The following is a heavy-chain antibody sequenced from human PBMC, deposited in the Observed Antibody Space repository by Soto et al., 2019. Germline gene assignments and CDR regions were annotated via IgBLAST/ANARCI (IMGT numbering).Heavy chain of an antibody. CDR2: LYLGGAP. D-gene: IGHD3-10*01. CDR1: DASITNFF. CDR3: AADSGRGGRAFDH. J-gene: IGHJ4*01. V-gene: IGHV4-4*07. Sequence: QVQIQESGPGLVTPSDTLSLTCTVSDASITNFFWNWVRQPAGGPLEWIGRLYLGGAPPYNPSLRSRLFISADTSKNQVSLKLTSVTAADTAVYYCAADSGRGGRAFDHWGHGALATVSS.